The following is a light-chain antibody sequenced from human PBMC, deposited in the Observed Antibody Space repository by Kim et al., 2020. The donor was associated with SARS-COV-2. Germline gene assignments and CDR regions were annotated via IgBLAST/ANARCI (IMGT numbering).Light chain of an antibody. CDR1: QAVSRW. CDR3: QQANSMPFT. CDR2: GAS. Sequence: DIQMTQSPSSVSASVGDSVTITCRASQAVSRWLAWYQQRPGKAPNLLIYGASSLQTGVPSRFSGGGSGTDFTLTINSLQPEDFATYYCQQANSMPFTFGGGTELEI. V-gene: IGKV1-12*02. J-gene: IGKJ4*01.